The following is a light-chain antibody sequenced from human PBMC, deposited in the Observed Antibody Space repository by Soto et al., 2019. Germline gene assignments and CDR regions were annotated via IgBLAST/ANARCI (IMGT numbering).Light chain of an antibody. CDR3: SSYPSTNAVVL. CDR2: DVS. J-gene: IGLJ2*01. CDR1: SSDVDDYNY. V-gene: IGLV2-14*03. Sequence: QSALTQPASMSGSPGQSITISCTGTSSDVDDYNYVSWYQQHPGKAPKLIISDVSSRPSGISNRFSGSKSGNTASLTISGLQAEDEADYYCSSYPSTNAVVLFGGGTKLTVL.